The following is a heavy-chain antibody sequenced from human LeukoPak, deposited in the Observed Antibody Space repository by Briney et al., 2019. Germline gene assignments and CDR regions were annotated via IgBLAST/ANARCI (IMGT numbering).Heavy chain of an antibody. V-gene: IGHV3-21*01. Sequence: GGSLRLSCAASGFTFSSYSMNWVRQAPGKAREWVSSISSSSSYIYYADSVKGRFTISRDNAKNSLYLQMNSLRAEDTAVYYCARAPSSSYDYWGQGTLVTVSS. CDR1: GFTFSSYS. D-gene: IGHD6-13*01. CDR2: ISSSSSYI. J-gene: IGHJ4*02. CDR3: ARAPSSSYDY.